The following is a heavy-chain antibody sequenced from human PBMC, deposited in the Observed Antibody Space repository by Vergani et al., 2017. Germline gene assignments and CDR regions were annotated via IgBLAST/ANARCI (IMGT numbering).Heavy chain of an antibody. CDR1: GFTFRSYS. J-gene: IGHJ4*02. Sequence: EVQLVESGGGLVKPGGSLRLSCAASGFTFRSYSMNWVRQAPGKGLEWVSSISSSSSYIHYADSMKGRFTVSRDSAKNSLYLQMNSLRAEDTAVYYGARGTLGDNWNQRALDYWGQGTLVTVSS. V-gene: IGHV3-21*01. D-gene: IGHD1-20*01. CDR2: ISSSSSYI. CDR3: ARGTLGDNWNQRALDY.